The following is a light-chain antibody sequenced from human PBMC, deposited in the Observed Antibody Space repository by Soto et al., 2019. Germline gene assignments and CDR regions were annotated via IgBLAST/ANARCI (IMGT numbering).Light chain of an antibody. Sequence: QSALTQPASVSGSPGQSITISCTGTRSDIGAYNFVSWYQQHPGEVPELMLYDVNVRPTGVSNRFSGSKSGNTASLTISGLQAEDEADYYCTSWTTSTTMIFGGGTKVTVL. J-gene: IGLJ2*01. CDR3: TSWTTSTTMI. CDR1: RSDIGAYNF. CDR2: DVN. V-gene: IGLV2-14*03.